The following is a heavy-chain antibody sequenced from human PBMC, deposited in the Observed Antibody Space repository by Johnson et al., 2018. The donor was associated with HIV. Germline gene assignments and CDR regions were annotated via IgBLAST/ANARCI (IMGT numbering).Heavy chain of an antibody. D-gene: IGHD6-6*01. J-gene: IGHJ3*02. CDR2: ISSNGGST. CDR1: GFTFSSYA. Sequence: EVQLVESGGGLVQPGGSLRLSCAVSGFTFSSYAIHWVRQAPGKGLEYVSAISSNGGSTYYANSVKGRFTISRDNSKNTLYLQMGSLRAEGMAVYYCAREGRGSSSGAFDIWGQGTMVTVSS. CDR3: AREGRGSSSGAFDI. V-gene: IGHV3-64*01.